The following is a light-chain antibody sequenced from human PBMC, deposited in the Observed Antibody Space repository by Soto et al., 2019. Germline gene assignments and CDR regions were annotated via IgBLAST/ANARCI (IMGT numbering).Light chain of an antibody. J-gene: IGKJ1*01. CDR3: QQFGNSPWT. Sequence: EIVLTQSPGTLSLSPGERATLSCRASQSVTSSYLAWYQQKPGQAPRLLIYGASSRATGIPDRFSGNGSGTDFTLTISRLEPEDFAVYSCQQFGNSPWTFGQGTKVEIK. CDR1: QSVTSSY. V-gene: IGKV3-20*01. CDR2: GAS.